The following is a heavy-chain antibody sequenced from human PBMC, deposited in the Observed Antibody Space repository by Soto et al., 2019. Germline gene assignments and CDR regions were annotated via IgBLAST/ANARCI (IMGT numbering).Heavy chain of an antibody. D-gene: IGHD3-3*01. CDR2: INPSGGST. CDR1: GYTFTSYY. CDR3: ARGSEHSGSHDFWSY. J-gene: IGHJ4*02. V-gene: IGHV1-46*03. Sequence: ASVKVSCKASGYTFTSYYMHLVRQAPGQGLEWMGIINPSGGSTSYAQKFQGRVTMTRDTSTSTVYMELSSLRSEDTAVYYCARGSEHSGSHDFWSYWGQGTLVTVSS.